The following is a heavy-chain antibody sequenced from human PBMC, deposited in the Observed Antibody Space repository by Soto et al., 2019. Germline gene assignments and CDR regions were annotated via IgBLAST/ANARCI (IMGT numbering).Heavy chain of an antibody. J-gene: IGHJ6*02. D-gene: IGHD2-21*01. V-gene: IGHV4-4*02. CDR2: IHHSRST. CDR3: AASCVGCGGFNYYGMDV. CDR1: GGSIRSDTW. Sequence: SETLSLTCSVSGGSIRSDTWWSWVRQPPGKGLEWIGEIHHSRSTNYNPSLKSRVTISVDKSKNQFSLKLSSVTAADTAVYYCAASCVGCGGFNYYGMDVWGQGTTVTVSS.